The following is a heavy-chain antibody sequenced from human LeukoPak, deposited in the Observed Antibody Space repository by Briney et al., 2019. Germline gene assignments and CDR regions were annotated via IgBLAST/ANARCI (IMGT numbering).Heavy chain of an antibody. V-gene: IGHV3-49*04. CDR2: IRSKAYGGTT. CDR1: GFTFGDYA. CDR3: TTAGFDY. J-gene: IGHJ4*02. D-gene: IGHD2-21*02. Sequence: GGSLRLSCTASGFTFGDYAMSWVRQAPGKGLEWVGFIRSKAYGGTTEYAASVKDRFTISRDDSKSIAYLQMNSLKTEDTAVYYCTTAGFDYWGQGTLVTVSS.